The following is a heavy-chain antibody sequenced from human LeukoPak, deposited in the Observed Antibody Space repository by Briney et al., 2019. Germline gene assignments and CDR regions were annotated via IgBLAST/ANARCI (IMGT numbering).Heavy chain of an antibody. Sequence: PSQTLSLTCTVSGGSITSGGYYWTWIRQHPGKGPGWFGYIDDGGKNYYKPSLKSRVAISLHTSTSKFSLQLTSVTAADTGVYYCARGMTATTQRSSVAFDIWGQGTVVTVSS. CDR1: GGSITSGGYY. V-gene: IGHV4-31*03. CDR2: IDDGGKN. D-gene: IGHD1-20*01. CDR3: ARGMTATTQRSSVAFDI. J-gene: IGHJ3*02.